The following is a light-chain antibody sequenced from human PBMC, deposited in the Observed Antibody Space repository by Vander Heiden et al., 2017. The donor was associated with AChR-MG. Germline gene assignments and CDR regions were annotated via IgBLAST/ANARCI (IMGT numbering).Light chain of an antibody. Sequence: QSALTQPRSVSGSPGQSVTFSCTGTSSDVGGYNYVSWYQQHPGKAHKLMIYDVSKRPSGVPDRFSGSRSGNTASLTISGLQAEDETDYYCCSYAGSYVVFGGGTTLTVL. CDR2: DVS. V-gene: IGLV2-11*01. CDR1: SSDVGGYNY. CDR3: CSYAGSYVV. J-gene: IGLJ2*01.